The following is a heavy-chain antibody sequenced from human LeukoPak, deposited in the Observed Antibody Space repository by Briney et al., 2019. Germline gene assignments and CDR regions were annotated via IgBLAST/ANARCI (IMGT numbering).Heavy chain of an antibody. CDR3: ANALDSWELIFDY. V-gene: IGHV3-30*02. CDR1: GFAFSSLG. J-gene: IGHJ4*02. Sequence: PGGSLRLSCAAAGFAFSSLGMHWVRPAPGKGLEWVAFIQYDGSNKYYPGSVKGRLPISRDNSKNTLYLQMNSLMAEDTPVYYCANALDSWELIFDYWGQGTLVTVSS. CDR2: IQYDGSNK. D-gene: IGHD1-26*01.